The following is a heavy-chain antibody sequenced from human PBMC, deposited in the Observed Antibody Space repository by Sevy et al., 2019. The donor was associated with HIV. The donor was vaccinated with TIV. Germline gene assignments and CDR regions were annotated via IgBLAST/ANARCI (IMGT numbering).Heavy chain of an antibody. D-gene: IGHD2-21*02. Sequence: GGSLRLSCAGSGFTFSSYDMHWVRQAPGKGLEWVAVTSHDGKYNNYADSVKVRFTISRDNFKNTLYPQMNSLRVEDTAVYFCARLFSCGGDCYYLDYWGQGALVTVSS. CDR1: GFTFSSYD. CDR2: TSHDGKYN. J-gene: IGHJ4*02. CDR3: ARLFSCGGDCYYLDY. V-gene: IGHV3-30*04.